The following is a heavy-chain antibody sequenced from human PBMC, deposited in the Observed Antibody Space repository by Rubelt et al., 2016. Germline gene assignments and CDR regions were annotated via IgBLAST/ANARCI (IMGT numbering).Heavy chain of an antibody. Sequence: QVQLQQWGAGLLKPSETLSLTCAVYGGSFSGYYWSWIRQPPGKGLEWIGDINHSGSTNYNPSLKGVVTLSVDTSKIQSARSRVTVTAADTAVYYCARVGAPTVTTRGWFDPWGQGTLVTVSS. CDR3: ARVGAPTVTTRGWFDP. CDR1: GGSFSGYY. V-gene: IGHV4-34*01. J-gene: IGHJ5*02. D-gene: IGHD4-11*01. CDR2: INHSGST.